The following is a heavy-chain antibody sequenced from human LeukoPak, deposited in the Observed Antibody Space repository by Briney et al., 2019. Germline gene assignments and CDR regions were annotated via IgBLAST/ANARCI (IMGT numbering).Heavy chain of an antibody. Sequence: GGSLRLSCAASGFTFDDYTMHWVRQAPGKGLEWVSLISWDGGSTYYADSVKGRFTISRDSSKNSLYLQMNSLRTEDTALYYCAKDLVVGATTRGYYGMDVWGQGTTVTVSS. CDR1: GFTFDDYT. CDR2: ISWDGGST. J-gene: IGHJ6*02. CDR3: AKDLVVGATTRGYYGMDV. V-gene: IGHV3-43*01. D-gene: IGHD1-26*01.